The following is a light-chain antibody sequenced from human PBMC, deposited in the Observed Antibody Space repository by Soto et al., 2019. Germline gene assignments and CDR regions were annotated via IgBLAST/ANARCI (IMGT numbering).Light chain of an antibody. CDR3: FSFTATRGDV. CDR1: SSDIGAYDY. Sequence: QSALTQPASLSGSPGQSITISCTGTSSDIGAYDYVSWFQQHPGKAPKLMISEVNNRPSGVSNRFSGSKSGNTAYLTISGLQVEDEAEYFCFSFTATRGDVFGTGTKVTVL. J-gene: IGLJ1*01. CDR2: EVN. V-gene: IGLV2-14*01.